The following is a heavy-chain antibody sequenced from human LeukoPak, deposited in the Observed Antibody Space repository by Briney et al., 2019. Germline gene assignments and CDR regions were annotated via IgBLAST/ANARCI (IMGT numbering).Heavy chain of an antibody. CDR3: AKATVEGDPYYYYYGMDV. V-gene: IGHV3-11*04. CDR1: GFTFSDYY. Sequence: PGGSLRLSCAASGFTFSDYYMSWIRQAPGKGLEWVSYISSSGSTIYYADSVKGRFTISRDNSKNTLYLQMNSLRAEDTAVYYCAKATVEGDPYYYYYGMDVWGQGTTVTVSS. J-gene: IGHJ6*02. CDR2: ISSSGSTI. D-gene: IGHD2-21*02.